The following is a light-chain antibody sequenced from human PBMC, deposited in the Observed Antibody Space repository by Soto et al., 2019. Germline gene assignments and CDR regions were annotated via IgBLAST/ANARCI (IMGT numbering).Light chain of an antibody. Sequence: DIVMTQSPDSLAVSLGERATINCKSSQSVLYSSNNKYYLAWYQQKPGQPPKLLIYWASTRESGVPDRFRGSGSGTDFTLTISSLQAEDVPVYYCQQYYSTPRTFGQGTKVDIK. CDR1: QSVLYSSNNKYY. CDR3: QQYYSTPRT. CDR2: WAS. V-gene: IGKV4-1*01. J-gene: IGKJ1*01.